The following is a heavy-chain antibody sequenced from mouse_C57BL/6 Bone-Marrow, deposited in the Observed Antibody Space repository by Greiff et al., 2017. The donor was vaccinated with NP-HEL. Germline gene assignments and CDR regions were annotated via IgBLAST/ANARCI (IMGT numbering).Heavy chain of an antibody. V-gene: IGHV1-69*01. CDR3: ARMRIYFDY. J-gene: IGHJ2*01. CDR1: GYTFTSYW. CDR2: IDPSASYT. Sequence: QVQLQQPGAELVMPGASVKLSCKASGYTFTSYWMHWVKQRPGQGLEWIGEIDPSASYTNYNQKFKGKSPLTVDKSSSTAYMQLSSLTSEDSAVYYCARMRIYFDYWGQGTTLTVSS.